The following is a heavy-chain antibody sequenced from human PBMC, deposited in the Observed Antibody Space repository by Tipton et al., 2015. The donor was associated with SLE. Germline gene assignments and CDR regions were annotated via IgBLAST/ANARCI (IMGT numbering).Heavy chain of an antibody. CDR1: GGSISSYY. J-gene: IGHJ4*02. Sequence: SLRLSCTVSGGSISSYYWSWIRQPPGKGLEWVAFIRYDGSNKYYADSVKGRFTISRDNSKNTLYLQMNSLRAEDTAVYYCANQEDTDGYWGQGTLVTVSS. CDR2: IRYDGSNK. D-gene: IGHD5-18*01. CDR3: ANQEDTDGY. V-gene: IGHV3-30*02.